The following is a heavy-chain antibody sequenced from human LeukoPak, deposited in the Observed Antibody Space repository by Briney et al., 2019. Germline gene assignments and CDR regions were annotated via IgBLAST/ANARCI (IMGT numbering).Heavy chain of an antibody. Sequence: GGSLRLSCAASGFTFNNYAINWVRQAPGKGLEWVSSISGGGETTYYADSAKGRFTISRDNSQNTLYLQMNSLRAEDTAVYYCARDYADYVGYFFFDYRGQGTLVTVSS. CDR2: ISGGGETT. CDR1: GFTFNNYA. D-gene: IGHD4-17*01. J-gene: IGHJ4*02. V-gene: IGHV3-23*01. CDR3: ARDYADYVGYFFFDY.